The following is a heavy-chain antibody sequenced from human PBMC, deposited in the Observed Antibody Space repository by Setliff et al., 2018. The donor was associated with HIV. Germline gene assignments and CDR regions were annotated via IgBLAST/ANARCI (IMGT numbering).Heavy chain of an antibody. J-gene: IGHJ4*02. Sequence: NPSETLSLTCTVSGGSISSSSYYWGWIRQPPGKGLEWIGSIYYSGRTYHNPSLKSRVTISVDTSKNQFSLKLRFVTAADTAVYYCARRDGIAPAPFDYWGQGTLVTVSS. CDR1: GGSISSSSYY. V-gene: IGHV4-39*01. CDR3: ARRDGIAPAPFDY. CDR2: IYYSGRT. D-gene: IGHD6-13*01.